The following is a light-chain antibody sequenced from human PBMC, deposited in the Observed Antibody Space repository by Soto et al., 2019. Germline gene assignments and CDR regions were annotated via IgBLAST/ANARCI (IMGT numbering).Light chain of an antibody. V-gene: IGKV3-15*01. Sequence: VMTQSPATLSLSPGERATLSCRASQNVRSSLAWFQQRPGQPPRLLIHGASTRATGVPARFSGSGSGTEFTLTISGLRSEDSAVYYCQQRSNWPPYTFGQGTKLEIK. CDR1: QNVRSS. CDR3: QQRSNWPPYT. J-gene: IGKJ2*01. CDR2: GAS.